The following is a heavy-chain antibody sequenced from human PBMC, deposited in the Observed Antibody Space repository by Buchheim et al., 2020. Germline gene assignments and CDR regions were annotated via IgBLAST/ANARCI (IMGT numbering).Heavy chain of an antibody. CDR2: IRSDENSK. D-gene: IGHD6-19*01. J-gene: IGHJ4*02. Sequence: VQLLESGGGVVQPGRSLRLSCAASGFQFNTCAMHWVRQAPGKGLEWVAMIRSDENSKYYGDSVKGRFSISSANTTNTAYLQMNSLRVEDKAIYYCVSDLPYSGWSFDHWGQGAL. CDR1: GFQFNTCA. V-gene: IGHV3-33*01. CDR3: VSDLPYSGWSFDH.